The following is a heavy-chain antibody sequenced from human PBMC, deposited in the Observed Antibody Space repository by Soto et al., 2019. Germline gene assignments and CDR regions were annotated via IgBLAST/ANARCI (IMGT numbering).Heavy chain of an antibody. CDR3: ARVGTVTGDYYYGMDV. D-gene: IGHD4-17*01. V-gene: IGHV4-31*03. Sequence: ASETLSLTCTVSGGSISSGGYYWSWIRQHPGKGLEWIGYIYYSGSTYYNPSLKSRVTISVDTSKNQFSLKLSSVTAADTAVYYCARVGTVTGDYYYGMDVWGQGTKGTV. CDR2: IYYSGST. J-gene: IGHJ6*02. CDR1: GGSISSGGYY.